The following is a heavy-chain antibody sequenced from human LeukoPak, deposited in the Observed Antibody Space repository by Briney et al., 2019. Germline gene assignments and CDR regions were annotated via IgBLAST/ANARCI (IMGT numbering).Heavy chain of an antibody. CDR3: ASIPGAYYYYGMDV. J-gene: IGHJ6*02. V-gene: IGHV4-59*01. D-gene: IGHD2-2*02. CDR1: GGSISSYY. CDR2: IYYSGST. Sequence: PSETLSLTCTVSGGSISSYYWSWIRQPPGKGLEWIGYIYYSGSTNYNPSLKSRVTISVDTSKNQFSLKLSSVTAADTAVYYCASIPGAYYYYGMDVWGQGTTVTVSS.